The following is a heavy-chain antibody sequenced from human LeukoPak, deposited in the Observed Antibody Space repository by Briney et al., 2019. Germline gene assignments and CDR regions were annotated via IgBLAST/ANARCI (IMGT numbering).Heavy chain of an antibody. D-gene: IGHD2-21*02. CDR3: ARVTYCGGDCYLFDY. Sequence: SETLSLTCTVSGGSISSYYWSWIRQPPGKGLEWIGYIYYSGSTNYNPSLKSRITISVDTSKNQFSLKLSSVTAADTAVYYCARVTYCGGDCYLFDYWGQGTLVTVSS. CDR1: GGSISSYY. CDR2: IYYSGST. J-gene: IGHJ4*02. V-gene: IGHV4-59*01.